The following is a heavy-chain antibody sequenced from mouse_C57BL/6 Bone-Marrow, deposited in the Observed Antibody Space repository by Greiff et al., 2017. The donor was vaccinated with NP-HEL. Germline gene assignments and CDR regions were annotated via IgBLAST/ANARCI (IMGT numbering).Heavy chain of an antibody. CDR1: GYTFTSYW. D-gene: IGHD1-1*01. V-gene: IGHV1-55*01. J-gene: IGHJ4*01. CDR2: IYPGSGST. CDR3: ASPTTVPHYYAMDY. Sequence: QVQLQQPGAELVKPGASVKMSCKASGYTFTSYWITWVKQRPGQGLEWIGDIYPGSGSTNYNEKFKSKATLTVDTSSSTAYMQLSSLTSEDSAVYYCASPTTVPHYYAMDYWGQGTSVTVSS.